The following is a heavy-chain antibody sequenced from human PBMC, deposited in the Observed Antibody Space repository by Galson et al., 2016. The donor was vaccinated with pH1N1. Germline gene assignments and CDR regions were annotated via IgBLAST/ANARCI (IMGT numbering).Heavy chain of an antibody. Sequence: TLSLTCTVSGGSISSDSDYWTWIRQPAGKGLEWIGRVSGTGTTNYNPSLKSRVIISIDTSKNQFSLKMASVTAADTAVYFCARESLEWLIISGHRVELNWFDSWGQGTLVTVSS. J-gene: IGHJ5*01. CDR1: GGSISSDSDY. D-gene: IGHD3-3*01. CDR3: ARESLEWLIISGHRVELNWFDS. CDR2: VSGTGTT. V-gene: IGHV4-61*02.